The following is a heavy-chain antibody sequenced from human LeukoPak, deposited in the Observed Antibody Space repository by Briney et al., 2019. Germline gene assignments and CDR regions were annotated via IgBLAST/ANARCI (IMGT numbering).Heavy chain of an antibody. D-gene: IGHD2-15*01. CDR2: ISAYNGNT. V-gene: IGHV1-18*01. J-gene: IGHJ6*02. CDR1: GYTFTSYG. Sequence: EASVKVSCKASGYTFTSYGISWVRQAPGQGLEWMGWISAYNGNTNYAQKLQGRVTMTTDTSTSTAYMELRSLRSDDTAVYYCARDRSTPSSNWAQGWWYYYYGMDVWGQGTTVTVSS. CDR3: ARDRSTPSSNWAQGWWYYYYGMDV.